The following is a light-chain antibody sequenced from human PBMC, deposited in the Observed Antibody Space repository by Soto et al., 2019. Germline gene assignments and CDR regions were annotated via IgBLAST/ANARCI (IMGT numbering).Light chain of an antibody. CDR1: SSNVGNNY. CDR3: GTWESRRRPL. V-gene: IGLV1-51*01. CDR2: DND. J-gene: IGLJ3*02. Sequence: QSVLTQPPSVSAAPGQTVTISCSGNSSNVGNNYVSWYQHLPGTAPKLLISDNDKRPSGIPDRFSGSKSGTSPTLVITALHSGEESNNSCGTWESRRRPLFGGGTKLT.